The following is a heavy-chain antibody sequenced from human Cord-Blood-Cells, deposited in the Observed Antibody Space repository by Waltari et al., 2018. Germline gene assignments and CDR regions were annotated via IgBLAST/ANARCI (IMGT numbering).Heavy chain of an antibody. V-gene: IGHV1-24*01. CDR3: ATGQEYSSSFAFDI. D-gene: IGHD6-6*01. J-gene: IGHJ3*02. CDR1: GYTLTELS. CDR2: FEPEDGET. Sequence: QVQLVQSGAEVKKPGASVKVSCKVSGYTLTELSMHWVRKAPGKGLEWMGGFEPEDGETIYAQKFQGRVTMTEDTSTDTAYMELSSLRSEDTAVYYCATGQEYSSSFAFDIWGQGTMVTVSS.